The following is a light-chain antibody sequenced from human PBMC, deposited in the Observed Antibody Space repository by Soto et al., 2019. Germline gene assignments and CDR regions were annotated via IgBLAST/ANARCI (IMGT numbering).Light chain of an antibody. CDR1: SSDVAGYNH. Sequence: QSALTQPASVSGSPGQSITISCTGTSSDVAGYNHVSWYQQYPGKVPKLMIYEVSERPSGVPDRFSGSKSGNTAFLTVSGLQAEDEADYYCLSYADTAYVFGTGTKVTVL. V-gene: IGLV2-8*01. CDR3: LSYADTAYV. J-gene: IGLJ1*01. CDR2: EVS.